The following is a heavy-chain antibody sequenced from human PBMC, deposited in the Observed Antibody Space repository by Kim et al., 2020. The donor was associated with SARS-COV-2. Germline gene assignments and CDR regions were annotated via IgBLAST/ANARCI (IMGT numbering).Heavy chain of an antibody. V-gene: IGHV3-30*03. Sequence: GGSLRLSCVASGFTFKSYVMHWVRQAPGKGLEWVALIAKDESFKYHADSVKGRFTISRETSTNTLYLQMNSLKTDDSALYYCVRESDGFDVWGQGTEVTVSS. CDR3: VRESDGFDV. CDR2: IAKDESFK. CDR1: GFTFKSYV. J-gene: IGHJ3*01.